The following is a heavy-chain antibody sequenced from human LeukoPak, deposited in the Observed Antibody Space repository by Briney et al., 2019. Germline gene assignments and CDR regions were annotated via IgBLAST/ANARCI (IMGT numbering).Heavy chain of an antibody. Sequence: GSPRLSCAASGFTFSSYWMHWVRQAPGKGLVWVSRINSDGSWTTYADSVKGRFTISRHNAKNTLYLRMNSLRAEDTAVYYCATSPIVGANDWGQGTLVTVSS. CDR3: ATSPIVGAND. V-gene: IGHV3-74*01. D-gene: IGHD1-26*01. J-gene: IGHJ4*02. CDR2: INSDGSWT. CDR1: GFTFSSYW.